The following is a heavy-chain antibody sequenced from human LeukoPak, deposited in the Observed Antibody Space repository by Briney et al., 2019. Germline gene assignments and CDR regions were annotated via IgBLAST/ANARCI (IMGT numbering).Heavy chain of an antibody. Sequence: ASVKVSCKASGYTFTSYAMHWVGQAPGQRLEWMGWINAGNGNTKYSQKFQGRVTITRDTSASTAYMELSSLRSEDTAVYYCARPRATTDVYYFDYWGQGTLVTVSS. V-gene: IGHV1-3*01. CDR1: GYTFTSYA. CDR2: INAGNGNT. CDR3: ARPRATTDVYYFDY. J-gene: IGHJ4*02. D-gene: IGHD1-26*01.